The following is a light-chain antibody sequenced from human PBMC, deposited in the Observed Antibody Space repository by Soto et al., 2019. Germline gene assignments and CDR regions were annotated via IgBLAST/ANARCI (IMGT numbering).Light chain of an antibody. J-gene: IGLJ1*01. CDR1: SSDVGGYDY. CDR3: CSYAGSFPYV. CDR2: DVT. V-gene: IGLV2-11*01. Sequence: QSVLTQPPSVSGSPGQSVTIPCTGTSSDVGGYDYVSWYQQRPGKAPKLLIYDVTKRPSGVPDRFSGSKSGNTASLTISGLQHEDEADLYRCSYAGSFPYVFGTGTKVTV.